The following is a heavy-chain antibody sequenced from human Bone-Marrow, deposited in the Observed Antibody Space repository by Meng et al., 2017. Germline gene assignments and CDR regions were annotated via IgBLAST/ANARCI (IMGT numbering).Heavy chain of an antibody. CDR2: ISYDGNSK. V-gene: IGHV3-30*05. D-gene: IGHD3-22*01. CDR3: ARAYYFESSGYSFLGSYYFDY. Sequence: GESLKISCAASGFTFSSYSMNWVRQAPGKGLEWVSIISYDGNSKYYGDSVKGRFTISRDNSNNTLYLQVNSLRPEDTAVYYCARAYYFESSGYSFLGSYYFDYWGQGTPVTVSS. CDR1: GFTFSSYS. J-gene: IGHJ4*02.